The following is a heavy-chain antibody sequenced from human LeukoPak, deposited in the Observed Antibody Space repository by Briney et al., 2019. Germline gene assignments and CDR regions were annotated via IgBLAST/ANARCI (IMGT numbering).Heavy chain of an antibody. CDR1: GGSISSYY. Sequence: PSETLSLTCTVSGGSISSYYWSWIRQPPGKGLEWIGYTYYSGSTNYNPSLKSRVTISVDTSKNQFSLKLSSVTAADTAVYYCARHNPSPYDSSGYYPTHVDYWGQGTLVTVSS. D-gene: IGHD3-22*01. CDR2: TYYSGST. V-gene: IGHV4-59*08. CDR3: ARHNPSPYDSSGYYPTHVDY. J-gene: IGHJ4*02.